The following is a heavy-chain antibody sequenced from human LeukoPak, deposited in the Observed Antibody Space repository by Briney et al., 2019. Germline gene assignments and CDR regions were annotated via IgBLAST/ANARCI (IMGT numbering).Heavy chain of an antibody. CDR1: GFTFDDYA. Sequence: GGSLRLSCAASGFTFDDYAMHWVRQVPGKGLEWVSLIRSKAYGGTTEYAASVEGRFTISRDDSKSIAYLQMNSLKTEDTAVYYCTKSRFYDYVWGGSWGQGTLVTVSS. CDR3: TKSRFYDYVWGGS. CDR2: IRSKAYGGTT. D-gene: IGHD3-16*01. J-gene: IGHJ5*02. V-gene: IGHV3-49*04.